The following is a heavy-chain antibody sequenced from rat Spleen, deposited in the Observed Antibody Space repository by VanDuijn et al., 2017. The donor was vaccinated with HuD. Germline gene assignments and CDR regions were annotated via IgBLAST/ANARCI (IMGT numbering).Heavy chain of an antibody. CDR2: ISNSGGSI. Sequence: EVQLVESGGGLVQPGRSLRLSCAASGFAFSNSGMAWVRQAPTRSLEWVASISNSGGSIYYRDSVKGRFTVSRDNTKSTLFLQVDSLRSEDTATYYCTTYFYDGSYHLHWFAYWGQGTLVTVSS. J-gene: IGHJ3*01. D-gene: IGHD1-12*02. CDR3: TTYFYDGSYHLHWFAY. V-gene: IGHV5-27*01. CDR1: GFAFSNSG.